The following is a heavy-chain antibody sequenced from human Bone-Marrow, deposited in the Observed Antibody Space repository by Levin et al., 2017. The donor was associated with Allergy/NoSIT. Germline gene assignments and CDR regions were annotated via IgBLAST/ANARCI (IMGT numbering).Heavy chain of an antibody. V-gene: IGHV3-9*01. J-gene: IGHJ6*02. CDR3: TKDIALGGTDV. CDR1: GFTFDGFA. Sequence: GGSLRLSCVGSGFTFDGFAMHWVRQAPGKGLEWVSGIDWNSGRIGYADSVKGRFTISRNNAKNSLDLQMNSLRAEDTALYFCTKDIALGGTDVWGQGTTVTVSS. CDR2: IDWNSGRI. D-gene: IGHD1-26*01.